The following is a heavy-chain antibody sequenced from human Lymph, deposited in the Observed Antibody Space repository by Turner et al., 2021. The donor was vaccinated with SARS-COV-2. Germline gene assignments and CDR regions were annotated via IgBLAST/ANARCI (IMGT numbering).Heavy chain of an antibody. J-gene: IGHJ4*02. CDR1: GGSISSYY. CDR2: IYDTVST. Sequence: QVQLQESGPGLVKPSETLSLTCTVAGGSISSYYWSWIRQPPGKGLEWIGYIYDTVSTNYTPTLKSRVTISVDTSKNQFSLKLISVTAADTAVYYCARGFDYWGQGTLVTVSS. CDR3: ARGFDY. V-gene: IGHV4-59*01.